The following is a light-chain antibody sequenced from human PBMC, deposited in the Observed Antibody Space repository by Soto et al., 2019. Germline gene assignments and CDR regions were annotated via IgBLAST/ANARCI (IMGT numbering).Light chain of an antibody. CDR2: GTS. V-gene: IGKV3-15*01. J-gene: IGKJ5*01. CDR3: QHYNQWPIT. Sequence: VIKQSLSSLAVSPEESVTLSCRASQIVASNLAWYQQKPGQAPRLLIYGTSTRATGVPARFSGSGSGTDFTLTISSLQAADFAVYHCQHYNQWPITFGQGTRLEIK. CDR1: QIVASN.